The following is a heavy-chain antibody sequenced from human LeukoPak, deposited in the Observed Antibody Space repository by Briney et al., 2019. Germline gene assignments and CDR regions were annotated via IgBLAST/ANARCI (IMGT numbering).Heavy chain of an antibody. CDR2: VSYDGRNK. J-gene: IGHJ3*02. V-gene: IGHV3-33*01. Sequence: GGSLRLSCAASAFIFSNYAMHWVRQAPGKGLEWVAVVSYDGRNKYYADSVKGRFTISRDNSKNTLYVQMNSLRSEDTAMYYCARELIVGGNSWGAFDIWGQGTMVTVSS. D-gene: IGHD1-26*01. CDR3: ARELIVGGNSWGAFDI. CDR1: AFIFSNYA.